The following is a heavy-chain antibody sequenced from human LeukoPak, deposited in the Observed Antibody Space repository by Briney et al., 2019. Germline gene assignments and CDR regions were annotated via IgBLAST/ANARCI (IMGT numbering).Heavy chain of an antibody. Sequence: SETLSLTCTVSGGSISSSSYYWGWIRQPPGKGLEWIGSIYYSGSTYYNPSLKSRVTISVDTSKNQFSLKLSSVTAADTAVYYCARGHTAITSWSQGTLVTVSS. D-gene: IGHD5-18*01. CDR1: GGSISSSSYY. V-gene: IGHV4-39*07. CDR2: IYYSGST. CDR3: ARGHTAITS. J-gene: IGHJ4*02.